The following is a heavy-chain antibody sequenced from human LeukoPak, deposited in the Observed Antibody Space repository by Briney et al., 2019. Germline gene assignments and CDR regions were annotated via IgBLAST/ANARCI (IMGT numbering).Heavy chain of an antibody. V-gene: IGHV3-33*01. J-gene: IGHJ6*02. CDR1: GFTFSSYG. D-gene: IGHD6-19*01. Sequence: GGSLRLSCAASGFTFSSYGMHWVRQAPGKGLEWVAVIWYDGSNKYYADSVKGRFTISRDNSKNTLYLQMNSLRAEDTAVYYCARGKFGSSGWLYYYYGMDVWGRGTTVTVSS. CDR2: IWYDGSNK. CDR3: ARGKFGSSGWLYYYYGMDV.